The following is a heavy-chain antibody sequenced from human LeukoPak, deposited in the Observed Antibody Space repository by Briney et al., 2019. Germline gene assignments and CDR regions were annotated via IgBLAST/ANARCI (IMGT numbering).Heavy chain of an antibody. Sequence: PGGSLRLSCAASGFTFDDYAMHWVRQAPGKGLEWVSGISWNSGSIGYADSVKGRFTISRDNAKNSLYLQMNSLRAEDTALYYCAKDIGGRIAARPPRAYFDYWGQGTLVTVSS. J-gene: IGHJ4*02. D-gene: IGHD6-6*01. CDR3: AKDIGGRIAARPPRAYFDY. CDR2: ISWNSGSI. CDR1: GFTFDDYA. V-gene: IGHV3-9*01.